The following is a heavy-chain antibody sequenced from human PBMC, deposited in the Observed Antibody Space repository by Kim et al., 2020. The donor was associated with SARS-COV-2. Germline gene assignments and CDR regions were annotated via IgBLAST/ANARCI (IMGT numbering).Heavy chain of an antibody. Sequence: ASVKVSCKASGYTFTSYYMHWVRQAPGQGLEWMGIINPSGGSTSYAQKFQGRVTMTRDTSTSTVYMELSSLRSEDTAVYYCARYGGMGATKRGHFQHWGQGTLVTVSS. V-gene: IGHV1-46*01. J-gene: IGHJ1*01. CDR3: ARYGGMGATKRGHFQH. D-gene: IGHD1-26*01. CDR1: GYTFTSYY. CDR2: INPSGGST.